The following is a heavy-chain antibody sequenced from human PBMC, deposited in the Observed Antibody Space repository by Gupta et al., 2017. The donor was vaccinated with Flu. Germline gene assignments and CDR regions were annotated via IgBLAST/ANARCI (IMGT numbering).Heavy chain of an antibody. CDR2: IWHDGSDK. CDR1: GFTFSNYG. V-gene: IGHV3-33*01. D-gene: IGHD3-22*01. CDR3: VRDGNFDRSGYFLDY. Sequence: QVQLVESGGGVVQPGRSLRLSCAAAGFTFSNYGMHWVRQAPGKGLEWVGLIWHDGSDKYYADSVGGRFTISRDISKNTLYLQMDSLRAEDTAMYFCVRDGNFDRSGYFLDYWGQGKLVTVSS. J-gene: IGHJ4*02.